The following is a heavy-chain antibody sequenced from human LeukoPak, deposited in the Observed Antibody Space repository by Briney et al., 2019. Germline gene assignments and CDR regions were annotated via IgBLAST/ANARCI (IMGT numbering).Heavy chain of an antibody. V-gene: IGHV3-23*01. CDR1: GFTVSSNY. CDR2: ISGSGGST. Sequence: PGGSLRLSCAASGFTVSSNYMSWVRQAPGKGLEWVSAISGSGGSTYYADSVKGRFTISRDNSKNTLYLQMNSLRAEDTAVYYCARERERPNWNHRRSNWFDPWGQGTLVTVSS. CDR3: ARERERPNWNHRRSNWFDP. D-gene: IGHD1-20*01. J-gene: IGHJ5*02.